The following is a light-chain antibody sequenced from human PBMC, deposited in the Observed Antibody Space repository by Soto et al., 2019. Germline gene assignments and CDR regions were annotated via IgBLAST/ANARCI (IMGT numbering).Light chain of an antibody. Sequence: EIVLTQSPGTLSLSPGERATLSCRASQSVSSSYLAWYQQKPGQAPRLLIYGASSRATGIPDRFSGSGSGTDFTLTISRLEPEDFAVYYCQQYDSSPSALTFGGGTKVEIK. CDR1: QSVSSSY. CDR2: GAS. J-gene: IGKJ4*01. CDR3: QQYDSSPSALT. V-gene: IGKV3-20*01.